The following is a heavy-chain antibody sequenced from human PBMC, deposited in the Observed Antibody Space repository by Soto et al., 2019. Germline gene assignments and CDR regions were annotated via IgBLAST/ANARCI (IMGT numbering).Heavy chain of an antibody. J-gene: IGHJ5*01. V-gene: IGHV4-30-4*01. CDR1: GDSISNLDYF. D-gene: IGHD7-27*01. CDR2: IYKSATT. Sequence: PSETLSLTCSVSGDSISNLDYFWAWIRQPPGQALEYIGYIYKSATTYYNPSFEGRVAISVYTSKSQFSLNLTSVTAADTAVYFCARGRYCLTGRCFPNWFDSWGQGALVTVSS. CDR3: ARGRYCLTGRCFPNWFDS.